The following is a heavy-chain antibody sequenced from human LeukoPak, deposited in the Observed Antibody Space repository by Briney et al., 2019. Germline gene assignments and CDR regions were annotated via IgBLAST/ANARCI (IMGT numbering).Heavy chain of an antibody. D-gene: IGHD2-2*01. V-gene: IGHV1-69*05. CDR3: ARVPCGSTSCYYYYYMYV. Sequence: GASVKVSCKASRGTLSSYAISCVRQAPGQGLEWMGGILPIFGTANYAQKSQGRDTITTDESTSTAYMELSSLRSEDTAVYYCARVPCGSTSCYYYYYMYVWGKGTTVTVSS. CDR2: ILPIFGTA. J-gene: IGHJ6*03. CDR1: RGTLSSYA.